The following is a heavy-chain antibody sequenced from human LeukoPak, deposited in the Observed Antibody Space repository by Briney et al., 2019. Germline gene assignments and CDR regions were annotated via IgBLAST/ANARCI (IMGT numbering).Heavy chain of an antibody. CDR1: GFTFSSYT. J-gene: IGHJ4*02. CDR3: ARDAYGDYGFDY. Sequence: GGCLRLSCAASGFTFSSYTMNWVRQPPRKGLEWVSSISGSSSKIYYADPVKGRFTISRDNAKDSLYLQMNSLRADDTAVYYCARDAYGDYGFDYWGQGILVTVSS. CDR2: ISGSSSKI. D-gene: IGHD4-17*01. V-gene: IGHV3-21*01.